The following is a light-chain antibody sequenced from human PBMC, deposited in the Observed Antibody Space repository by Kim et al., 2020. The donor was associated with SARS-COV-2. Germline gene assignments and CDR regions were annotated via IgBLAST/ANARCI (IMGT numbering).Light chain of an antibody. Sequence: QSVLTQPPSASGAPGQRVTISCSGSNRNNYVYWYQQLPGTAPKLLIYRNVQRPSGVPDRFSGSNSGTSASLAISGLRSEDEADYYCAAWDDTLRGPVFGGGTQLTVL. V-gene: IGLV1-47*01. CDR1: NRNNY. J-gene: IGLJ3*02. CDR2: RNV. CDR3: AAWDDTLRGPV.